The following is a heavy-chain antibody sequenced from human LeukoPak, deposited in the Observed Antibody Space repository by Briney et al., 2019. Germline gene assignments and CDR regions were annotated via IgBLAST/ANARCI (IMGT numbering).Heavy chain of an antibody. Sequence: SETLSLTCTVSGVSVSSGNYYWSWIRQPPGKGLEWIGYIYDSGSTNYNPSLKSRVTISIDTSKNQFSLSLNSVTTADTAVYYCARRRQWLDYWGQGTLVTVSS. V-gene: IGHV4-61*01. D-gene: IGHD6-19*01. CDR2: IYDSGST. CDR3: ARRRQWLDY. CDR1: GVSVSSGNYY. J-gene: IGHJ4*02.